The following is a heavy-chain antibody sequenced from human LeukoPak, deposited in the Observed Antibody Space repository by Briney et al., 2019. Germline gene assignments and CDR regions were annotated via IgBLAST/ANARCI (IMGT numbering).Heavy chain of an antibody. Sequence: SETLSLTCTVSGGSISSSSYYWGWIRQPPGKGLEWIGSIYYSGSTYYNPSLKSRVTISVDTSKNQFPLKLSSVTAADTAVYYCASPEPRQLGQQLEKNADAFDIWGQGTMVTVSS. D-gene: IGHD6-13*01. V-gene: IGHV4-39*01. CDR2: IYYSGST. CDR3: ASPEPRQLGQQLEKNADAFDI. CDR1: GGSISSSSYY. J-gene: IGHJ3*02.